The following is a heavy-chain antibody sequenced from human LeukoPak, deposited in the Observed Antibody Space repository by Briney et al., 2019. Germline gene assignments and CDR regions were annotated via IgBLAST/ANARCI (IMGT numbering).Heavy chain of an antibody. D-gene: IGHD6-19*01. V-gene: IGHV3-74*01. CDR2: IYNDGSRT. CDR3: TRDWGSGWVNFDY. Sequence: QPGGSLRLCCAASGFTFSSYWMHWVRQAPGKGLVWVSRIYNDGSRTNYADSVKGRFTISRDNVKNTLFLQMNSLRAEDMAVYYCTRDWGSGWVNFDYWGQGTLVTVSS. J-gene: IGHJ4*02. CDR1: GFTFSSYW.